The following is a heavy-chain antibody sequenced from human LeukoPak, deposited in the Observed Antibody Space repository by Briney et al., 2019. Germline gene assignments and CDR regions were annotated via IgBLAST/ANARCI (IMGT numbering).Heavy chain of an antibody. CDR2: IIPIFGTA. V-gene: IGHV1-69*13. CDR1: GGTFSSYA. Sequence: SVKVSCKASGGTFSSYAISWVRQAPGQGLEWMGGIIPIFGTANYAQKFQGRVTITADESTSTAYMELSSLRSEDTAVYYCAWANYYYDSSGYYLEDDYWGQGTLVTVSS. CDR3: AWANYYYDSSGYYLEDDY. D-gene: IGHD3-22*01. J-gene: IGHJ4*02.